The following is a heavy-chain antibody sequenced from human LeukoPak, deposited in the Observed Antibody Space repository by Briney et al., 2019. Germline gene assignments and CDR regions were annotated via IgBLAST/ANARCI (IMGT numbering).Heavy chain of an antibody. D-gene: IGHD3-16*02. V-gene: IGHV4-59*01. CDR2: IYYSGST. Sequence: KPSETLSLTCTVSGGTISSYYWSWIRQPPGKGLERIGYIYYSGSTNYNPSLKSRVTISVDMSKNQFSLKLSSVTAADTAVYYCARYVWGSYPTFEDYWGQGTLVTVSS. CDR3: ARYVWGSYPTFEDY. J-gene: IGHJ4*02. CDR1: GGTISSYY.